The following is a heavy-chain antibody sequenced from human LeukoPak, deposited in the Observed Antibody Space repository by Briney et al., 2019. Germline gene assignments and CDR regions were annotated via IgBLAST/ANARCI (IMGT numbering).Heavy chain of an antibody. CDR3: ARAEPRGSVWYPY. V-gene: IGHV4-4*02. D-gene: IGHD6-13*01. Sequence: SETPSLTCAVSGGSISSNNWWSWARQPPGKGLEWIGEIFHSGSTNHNPSLKSRVTILVDKSKNQFSLKLNSVTAADTAVYYCARAEPRGSVWYPYWGQGTLVAVSS. CDR1: GGSISSNNW. CDR2: IFHSGST. J-gene: IGHJ4*02.